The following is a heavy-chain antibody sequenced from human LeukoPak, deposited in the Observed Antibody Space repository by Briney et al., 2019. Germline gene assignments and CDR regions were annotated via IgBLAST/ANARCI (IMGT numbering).Heavy chain of an antibody. CDR3: ARGGTIFGVVINDYYYYMDV. J-gene: IGHJ6*03. V-gene: IGHV1-8*01. CDR2: MNPNSGNT. D-gene: IGHD3-3*01. CDR1: GYTFTSYD. Sequence: ASVKVSCKASGYTFTSYDINWVRQATGQGLEWMGWMNPNSGNTGYAQKFQGRVTMTRNTSISTAYMELSSLRSEDTAVYYCARGGTIFGVVINDYYYYMDVWGKGTTVTVSS.